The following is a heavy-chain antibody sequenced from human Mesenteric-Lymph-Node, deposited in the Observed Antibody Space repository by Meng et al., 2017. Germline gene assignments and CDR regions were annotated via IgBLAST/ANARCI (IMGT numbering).Heavy chain of an antibody. CDR3: ARAPHYYDSSGYLDY. J-gene: IGHJ4*02. CDR1: GFTFSSYG. Sequence: GESLKISCAASGFTFSSYGMHWVRQAPGKGLEWVAVIWYDGSNKYYADSVKGRFTISRDNSKNTLYLQMNSLRAEDTAVYYCARAPHYYDSSGYLDYWGQGTLVTVSS. CDR2: IWYDGSNK. D-gene: IGHD3-22*01. V-gene: IGHV3-33*01.